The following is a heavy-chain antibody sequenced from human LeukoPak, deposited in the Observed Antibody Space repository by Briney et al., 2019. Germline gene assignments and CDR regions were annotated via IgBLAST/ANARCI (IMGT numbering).Heavy chain of an antibody. CDR1: GFTFSSYA. CDR3: AREGIVVVPAAIARYIYYGMDV. V-gene: IGHV3-23*01. CDR2: ISGSGGST. D-gene: IGHD2-2*01. Sequence: PGGSLRLSCAASGFTFSSYAMSWVRQAPGKGLEWVSAISGSGGSTYYADSVKGRFTISRDNSKNTLYLQMNSLRAEDTAVYYCAREGIVVVPAAIARYIYYGMDVWGQGTTVTVSS. J-gene: IGHJ6*02.